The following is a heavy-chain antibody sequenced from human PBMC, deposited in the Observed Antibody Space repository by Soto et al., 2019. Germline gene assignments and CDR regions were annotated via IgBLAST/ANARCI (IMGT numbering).Heavy chain of an antibody. V-gene: IGHV3-30*03. J-gene: IGHJ3*02. CDR2: ISYDGSNK. CDR3: ARGETRRWINDYAVDM. CDR1: GFTFSNYA. Sequence: QVQLVESGGGVVQPGRSLRLSCAASGFTFSNYAMHWVRQAPGKGLEWVAAISYDGSNKYYTDSVKGRITISRDNSRSTLYLQMNSLRPEDTAVYYWARGETRRWINDYAVDMWGRGTMVTVSS. D-gene: IGHD2-2*03.